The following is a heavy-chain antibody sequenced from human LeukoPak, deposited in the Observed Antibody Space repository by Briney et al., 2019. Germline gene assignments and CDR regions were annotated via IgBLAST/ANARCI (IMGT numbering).Heavy chain of an antibody. D-gene: IGHD4-17*01. Sequence: GGSLRLSCAASRFTFSSYAMSWVRQAPGKGLEWVSAISSSGGSTYYADSVKGRFTISRDNSKNTLYLQMNSLRAEDTAVYYCARVSANTVTTLQYFDYWGQGTLVTVSS. CDR2: ISSSGGST. V-gene: IGHV3-23*01. CDR1: RFTFSSYA. J-gene: IGHJ4*02. CDR3: ARVSANTVTTLQYFDY.